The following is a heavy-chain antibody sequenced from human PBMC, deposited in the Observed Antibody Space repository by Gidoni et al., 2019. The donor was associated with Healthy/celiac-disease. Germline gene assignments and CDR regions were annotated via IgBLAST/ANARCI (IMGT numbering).Heavy chain of an antibody. CDR2: INHSGST. CDR1: GGSFSGYY. J-gene: IGHJ4*02. Sequence: QVQLQQWGAGLLKPSETLSLTCAVYGGSFSGYYWSWIRQPPGKGLEWIGEINHSGSTNYTPSLKSRVTISVDTSKNQFSLKLSSVTAADTAVYYCARGYCSGGSCYYLDWGQGTLVTVSS. CDR3: ARGYCSGGSCYYLD. D-gene: IGHD2-15*01. V-gene: IGHV4-34*01.